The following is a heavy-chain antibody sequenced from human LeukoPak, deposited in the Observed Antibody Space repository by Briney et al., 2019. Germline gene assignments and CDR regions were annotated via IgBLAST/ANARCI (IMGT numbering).Heavy chain of an antibody. CDR2: INPSGGST. CDR3: ARGDTWNWGLDP. Sequence: ASVKVSCKASGYTFTSYYMHWVRQAPGQGLEWMGIINPSGGSTTYAQKFQGRITMTRDTSTSTVYMELSSLRAEGTAVYYCARGDTWNWGLDPWGQGTLVTVSS. V-gene: IGHV1-46*03. CDR1: GYTFTSYY. D-gene: IGHD1-7*01. J-gene: IGHJ5*02.